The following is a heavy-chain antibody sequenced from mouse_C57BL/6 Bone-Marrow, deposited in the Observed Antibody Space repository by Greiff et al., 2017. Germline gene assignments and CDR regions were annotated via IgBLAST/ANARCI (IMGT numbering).Heavy chain of an antibody. CDR1: GYTFTSYG. V-gene: IGHV1-81*01. CDR2: IYPRSGNT. J-gene: IGHJ4*01. CDR3: ARQRLRKRGYAIVY. Sequence: QVQLQQSGAELVRPGASVKLSCKASGYTFTSYGIRWVKQRTGQGLEWIGEIYPRSGNTNYNEKFKGKATLTADKSSSTAYLELRSLTSEDSAVFFCARQRLRKRGYAIVYWGQGTSVTVSS. D-gene: IGHD1-1*01.